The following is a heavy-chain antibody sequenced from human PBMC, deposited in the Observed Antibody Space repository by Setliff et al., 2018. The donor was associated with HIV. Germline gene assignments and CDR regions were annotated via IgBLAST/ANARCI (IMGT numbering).Heavy chain of an antibody. CDR3: ARRPLTMASG. Sequence: GGSLRLSCAASGFTFSRYAMHWVRQAPGKGLEWVPIISYHGSNKYYADSVKGRFTISRDNSKNTLYLQMNSLTTEDTAVYYCARRPLTMASGWGQGTLVTVSS. D-gene: IGHD3-10*01. CDR2: ISYHGSNK. V-gene: IGHV3-30*14. J-gene: IGHJ4*02. CDR1: GFTFSRYA.